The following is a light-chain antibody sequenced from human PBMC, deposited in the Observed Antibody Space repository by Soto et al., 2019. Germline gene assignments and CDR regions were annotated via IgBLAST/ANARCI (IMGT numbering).Light chain of an antibody. CDR3: QRYNNWPLT. CDR2: DTS. J-gene: IGKJ4*01. Sequence: EIIMTQSPATLSVSPGDGATLSCRASQGIGYSLAWYQHKPGQTPRLLIYDTSTRATGVPARFSGSRSGTEFTLTISSLQSEDFAVYFCQRYNNWPLTFGGGTKLEIK. CDR1: QGIGYS. V-gene: IGKV3-15*01.